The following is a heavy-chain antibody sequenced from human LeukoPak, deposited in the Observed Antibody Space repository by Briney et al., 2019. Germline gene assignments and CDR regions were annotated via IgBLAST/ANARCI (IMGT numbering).Heavy chain of an antibody. Sequence: GGSLRLSCAASGFTFSNSWMAWVRQAPGKGLEWVANIKKDGSTKHYVDSLRGGFTISRDNQKNSLYLKMNRQRADDTAVYYCARDTDGSLDYWGQGILVTVAS. V-gene: IGHV3-7*01. CDR3: ARDTDGSLDY. CDR1: GFTFSNSW. CDR2: IKKDGSTK. J-gene: IGHJ4*02. D-gene: IGHD1-26*01.